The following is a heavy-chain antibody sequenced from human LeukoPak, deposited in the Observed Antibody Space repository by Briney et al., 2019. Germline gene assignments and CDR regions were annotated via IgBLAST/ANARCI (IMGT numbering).Heavy chain of an antibody. J-gene: IGHJ4*02. V-gene: IGHV3-23*01. CDR3: AKDTSIGKYCTSGVCSPFDY. D-gene: IGHD2-8*01. Sequence: PGGSLRLSCAASGFTFSSHSMSWVRQAPGKGLEWVSAISDSGDYTYYADSVKGRFTISRDNSKNTLYLHVNSLRAEDTAVYYCAKDTSIGKYCTSGVCSPFDYWGQGTLVTVSS. CDR2: ISDSGDYT. CDR1: GFTFSSHS.